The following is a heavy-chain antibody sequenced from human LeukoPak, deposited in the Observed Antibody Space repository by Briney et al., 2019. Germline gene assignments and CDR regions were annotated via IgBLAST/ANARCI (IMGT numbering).Heavy chain of an antibody. CDR3: ARHMNGGTNPMDA. V-gene: IGHV4-59*08. CDR1: GASISGFF. CDR2: MRYSEAP. D-gene: IGHD2-8*01. Sequence: SETLSLTCTVSGASISGFFWSWFRQPPGRRLEYIADMRYSEAPTYNPFLKSRVSISLDTSKNQVSLKLSSVTAADTAVYYCARHMNGGTNPMDAWGQGTMVIVSS. J-gene: IGHJ6*02.